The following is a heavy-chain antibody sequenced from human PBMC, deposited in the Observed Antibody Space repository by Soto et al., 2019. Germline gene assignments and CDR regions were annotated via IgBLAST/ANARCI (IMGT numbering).Heavy chain of an antibody. CDR3: ARLIDTSWFVG. CDR2: TYYRSQWFN. J-gene: IGHJ4*02. D-gene: IGHD6-13*01. Sequence: PSQTLSLTCAISGDSVSSNIVTWDWIRQSPSRGLEWLGRTYYRSQWFNDYAVSVKSRMTINADTSKNQFSLQLNYVTPEDTAVYYCARLIDTSWFVGWGQGTPVTVSS. CDR1: GDSVSSNIVT. V-gene: IGHV6-1*01.